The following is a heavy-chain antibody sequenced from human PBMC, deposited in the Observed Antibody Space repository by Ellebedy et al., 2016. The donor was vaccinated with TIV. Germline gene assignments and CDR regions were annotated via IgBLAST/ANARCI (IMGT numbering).Heavy chain of an antibody. V-gene: IGHV3-23*01. CDR2: ISGSGVTT. J-gene: IGHJ5*02. CDR3: AGYRGEAVAGNWFDP. CDR1: GLTVSSNY. D-gene: IGHD6-19*01. Sequence: GESLKISCAASGLTVSSNYMSWVRQAPGKGLEWVSHISGSGVTTYYADSVRGRFSISRDNSKNTLFLQMNSLRADDTAVYYCAGYRGEAVAGNWFDPWGQGTLVTVSS.